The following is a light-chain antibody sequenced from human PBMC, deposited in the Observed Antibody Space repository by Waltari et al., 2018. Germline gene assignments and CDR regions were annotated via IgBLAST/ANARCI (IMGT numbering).Light chain of an antibody. CDR2: EVN. V-gene: IGLV2-23*02. CDR3: CSFTSSSTYV. J-gene: IGLJ1*01. Sequence: QSALTQPASVSASPGQSITVSCSGSIIDIGLFKVVSWFQQYPGKPPRLIIYEVNKRPPGISDRFSATKSGNVASLTISGLQADDEADYYCCSFTSSSTYVFGSGTTVTVL. CDR1: IIDIGLFKV.